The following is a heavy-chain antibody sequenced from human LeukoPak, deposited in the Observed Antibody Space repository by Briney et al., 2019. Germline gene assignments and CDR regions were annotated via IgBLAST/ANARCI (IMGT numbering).Heavy chain of an antibody. J-gene: IGHJ4*02. CDR1: GFTFSSYA. V-gene: IGHV3-30-3*01. CDR3: AKDQSRDYFRGADY. Sequence: GGSLRLSCAASGFTFSSYAMHWVRQAPGKGLEWVAVISYDGSNKYYADSVKGRFTISRDNSKNTLYLQMNSLRAEDTAVYYCAKDQSRDYFRGADYWGQGTLVTVSS. D-gene: IGHD2/OR15-2a*01. CDR2: ISYDGSNK.